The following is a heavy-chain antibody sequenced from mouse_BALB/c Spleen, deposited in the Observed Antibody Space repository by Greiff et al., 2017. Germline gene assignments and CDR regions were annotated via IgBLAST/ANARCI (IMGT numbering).Heavy chain of an antibody. V-gene: IGHV5-4*02. CDR2: ISDGGSYT. CDR1: GFTFSDYY. J-gene: IGHJ4*01. Sequence: EVQVVESGGGLVKPGGSLKLSCAASGFTFSDYYMYWVRQTPEKRLEWVATISDGGSYTYYPDSVKGRFTISRDNAKNNLYLQMSSLKSEDTAMYYCARVWHYAMDYWGQGTSVTVSS. CDR3: ARVWHYAMDY. D-gene: IGHD1-1*02.